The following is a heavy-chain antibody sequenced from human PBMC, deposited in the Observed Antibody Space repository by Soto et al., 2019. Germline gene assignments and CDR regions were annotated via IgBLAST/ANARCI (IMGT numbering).Heavy chain of an antibody. J-gene: IGHJ5*02. CDR1: GYTLTELS. D-gene: IGHD3-3*01. V-gene: IGHV1-24*01. Sequence: ASVKVSCKVSGYTLTELSMHWVRQAPGKGLEWMGGFDPEDGETIYAQKFQGRVTMTEDTSTDTAYMEPSSLRSEDTAVYYCATGITISHNWFDPWGQGTLVTVSS. CDR3: ATGITISHNWFDP. CDR2: FDPEDGET.